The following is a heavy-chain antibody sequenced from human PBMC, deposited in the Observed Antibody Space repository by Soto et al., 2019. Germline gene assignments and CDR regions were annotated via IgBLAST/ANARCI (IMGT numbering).Heavy chain of an antibody. Sequence: ASVKVSCKASGYTCTDYYMHWVLQAPGQGLEWMGWINPNSGGTNYARKFQGRVTMTRDTSISTAFMELSRLRSDDTAVYYCAREDYSDYAYFFDYWGQGTLVTVSS. V-gene: IGHV1-2*02. D-gene: IGHD4-17*01. CDR3: AREDYSDYAYFFDY. CDR1: GYTCTDYY. J-gene: IGHJ4*02. CDR2: INPNSGGT.